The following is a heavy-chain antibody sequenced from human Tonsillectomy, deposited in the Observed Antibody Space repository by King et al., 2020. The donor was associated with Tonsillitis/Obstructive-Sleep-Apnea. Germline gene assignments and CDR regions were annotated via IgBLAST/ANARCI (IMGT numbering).Heavy chain of an antibody. J-gene: IGHJ4*02. Sequence: VQLVESGGGLIQPGGSLRLSCAASGFTVSDKNMSWVRQAPGKGLEWVSIFYACGNPYYADSVKGRFTISRDNSKNTLFLQMNSLKAEDSAVYYCARGWGIMWGQGTLVTVSS. CDR1: GFTVSDKN. V-gene: IGHV3-53*01. CDR2: FYACGNP. D-gene: IGHD3-16*01. CDR3: ARGWGIM.